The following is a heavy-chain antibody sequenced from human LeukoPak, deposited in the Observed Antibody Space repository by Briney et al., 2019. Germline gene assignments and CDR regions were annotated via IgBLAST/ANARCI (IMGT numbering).Heavy chain of an antibody. V-gene: IGHV4-30-4*08. CDR1: GGSISSGDYY. CDR3: ARDQWLFPDY. D-gene: IGHD6-19*01. J-gene: IGHJ4*02. CDR2: IYYSGST. Sequence: SQTLSLTCTVSGGSISSGDYYWSWIRQPPGKGLEWIGYIYYSGSTYYNPSLKSRVTISVDTSKNQFSLKLGSVTAADTDVYYCARDQWLFPDYWGQGTLVTVSS.